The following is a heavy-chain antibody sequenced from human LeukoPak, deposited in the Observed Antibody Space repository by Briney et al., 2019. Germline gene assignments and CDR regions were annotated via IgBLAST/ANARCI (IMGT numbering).Heavy chain of an antibody. CDR1: GGTFSNDG. J-gene: IGHJ5*02. V-gene: IGHV1-69*04. D-gene: IGHD4-23*01. Sequence: ASVKVSCKASGGTFSNDGISWVRQAPGQGLEWMGRIIPILGITNYGQKFQGGVTITADKSTSTAYMELSSLRSEDTAVYYCARDRLGWYGGNPPNWFDPWGQGTLVTVSS. CDR3: ARDRLGWYGGNPPNWFDP. CDR2: IIPILGIT.